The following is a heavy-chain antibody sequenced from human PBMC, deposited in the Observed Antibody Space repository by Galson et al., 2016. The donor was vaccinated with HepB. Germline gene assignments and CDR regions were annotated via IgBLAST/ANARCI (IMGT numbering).Heavy chain of an antibody. V-gene: IGHV3-74*01. CDR3: VRDGVGAAPYDY. J-gene: IGHJ4*02. CDR2: ISPDGSDT. CDR1: GFTLNDYW. D-gene: IGHD2-15*01. Sequence: FLRLSCAASGFTLNDYWMNWVRQAPGKGLVWVAHISPDGSDTSYADSVTGRFTFSRDNAKNTLYLQMNSLRAEDTAVYYGVRDGVGAAPYDYWGQGALVIVSS.